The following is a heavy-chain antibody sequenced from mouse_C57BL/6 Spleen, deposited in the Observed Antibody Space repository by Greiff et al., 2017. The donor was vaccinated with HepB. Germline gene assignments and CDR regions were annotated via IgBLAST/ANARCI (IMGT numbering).Heavy chain of an antibody. Sequence: EVNVVESEGGLVQPGSSMKLSCTASGFTFSDYYMAWVRQVPEKGLEWVANINYDGSSTYYLDSLKSRFIISRDNAKNILYLQMSSLKSEDTATYYCASRPTLYYYGRSYCAMDYWGQGTSVTVSS. V-gene: IGHV5-16*01. CDR2: INYDGSST. D-gene: IGHD1-1*01. CDR3: ASRPTLYYYGRSYCAMDY. J-gene: IGHJ4*01. CDR1: GFTFSDYY.